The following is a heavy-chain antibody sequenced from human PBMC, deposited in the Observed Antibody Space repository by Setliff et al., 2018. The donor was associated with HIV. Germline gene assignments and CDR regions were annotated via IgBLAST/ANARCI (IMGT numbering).Heavy chain of an antibody. CDR2: IIPIFNTA. CDR1: GGTFSLYA. Sequence: SVKVSCKASGGTFSLYAINWVRQAPGQGLEWMGGIIPIFNTANYAQKFQGRVTITADTSANTAYMELSSLRSEDTAVYYCARGSCSGCYLSDYWGLGTLVTVSS. J-gene: IGHJ4*02. CDR3: ARGSCSGCYLSDY. V-gene: IGHV1-69*06. D-gene: IGHD6-19*01.